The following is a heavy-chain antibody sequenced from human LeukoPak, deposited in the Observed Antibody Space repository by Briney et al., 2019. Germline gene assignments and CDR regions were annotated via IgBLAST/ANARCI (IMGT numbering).Heavy chain of an antibody. V-gene: IGHV3-7*01. J-gene: IGHJ4*02. CDR2: IKHEGSGT. CDR1: GFIFSNYW. Sequence: GGSLRLSCAVSGFIFSNYWMTWVREAPGKGLEWVANIKHEGSGTFYLDSVKGRFTISRDNARNLLSLQMSGLRVEDTAVYYCARAREITVTGTDYFYTWGQGTLVTVSS. CDR3: ARAREITVTGTDYFYT. D-gene: IGHD6-19*01.